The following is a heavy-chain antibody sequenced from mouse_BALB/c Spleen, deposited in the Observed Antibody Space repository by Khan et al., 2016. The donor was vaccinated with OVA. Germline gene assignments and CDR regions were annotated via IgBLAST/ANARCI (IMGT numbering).Heavy chain of an antibody. CDR1: GFTFSTYG. CDR3: ASHLSGSFAY. CDR2: INSDGYYT. Sequence: EVQGVESGGDLVKPGGSQRLSCAASGFTFSTYGMSWVRQFPDKRLEWVATINSDGYYTYYPDTVKGRFTISRNNAENTLYLQMSSLKSEDTAIYYCASHLSGSFAYWGQGTLVTVST. V-gene: IGHV5-6*01. J-gene: IGHJ3*01. D-gene: IGHD1-1*01.